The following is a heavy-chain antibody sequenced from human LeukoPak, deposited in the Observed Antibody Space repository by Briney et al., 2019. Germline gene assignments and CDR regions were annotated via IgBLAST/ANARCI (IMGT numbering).Heavy chain of an antibody. CDR2: IYHSGST. V-gene: IGHV4-38-2*01. CDR3: ARHVYVWGSYRYLDAFDI. Sequence: KPSETLSLTCAVSGYSISSGYYWGWIRQPPGEGLEWIGSIYHSGSTYYNPSLKVRVTISVDTSKDQFSLKLSSVTAADTSVYYCARHVYVWGSYRYLDAFDIWGQGTMVTVSS. J-gene: IGHJ3*02. CDR1: GYSISSGYY. D-gene: IGHD3-16*02.